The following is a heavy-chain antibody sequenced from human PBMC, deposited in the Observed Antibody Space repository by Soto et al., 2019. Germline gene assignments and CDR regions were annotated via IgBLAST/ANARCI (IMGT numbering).Heavy chain of an antibody. CDR3: ARDMYSSGWSLDY. D-gene: IGHD6-19*01. CDR2: IWYDGSNK. V-gene: IGHV3-33*01. CDR1: GFTFSSYG. J-gene: IGHJ4*02. Sequence: QVQLVESGGGVVQHGRSLRLSCAASGFTFSSYGMHWVRQAPGKGLEWVAVIWYDGSNKYYADSVKGRFTISRDNSKNTLYLQMNSLRAEDTAVYYCARDMYSSGWSLDYWGQGTLVTVSS.